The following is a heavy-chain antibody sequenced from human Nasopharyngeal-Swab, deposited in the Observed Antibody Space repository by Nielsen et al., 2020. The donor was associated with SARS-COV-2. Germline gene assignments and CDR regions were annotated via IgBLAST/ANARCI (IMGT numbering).Heavy chain of an antibody. CDR3: AHNRIGYYYYMDV. D-gene: IGHD1-1*01. CDR2: ISYDGSNK. V-gene: IGHV3-30*03. J-gene: IGHJ6*03. Sequence: GESLKISCAASGFTFSSYGMHWVRQAPGKGLEWVAVISYDGSNKYYADSVKGRFTISRDNSKNTLYLQTNSLRAEDTAVYYCAHNRIGYYYYMDVWGKGTTVTVSS. CDR1: GFTFSSYG.